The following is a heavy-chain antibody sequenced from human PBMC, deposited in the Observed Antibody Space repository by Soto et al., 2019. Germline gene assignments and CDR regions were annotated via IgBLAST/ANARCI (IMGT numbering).Heavy chain of an antibody. CDR2: VSHDGRNT. CDR1: GFTFSDYA. CDR3: ARGGRQWLVTSDFNY. D-gene: IGHD6-19*01. V-gene: IGHV3-30*03. J-gene: IGHJ4*02. Sequence: VQLVESGGGVVQPGRSLRLSCAASGFTFSDYAMHWVRQAPGKGLEWVAVVSHDGRNTHYADSVKGRFTISRDSSKNTVTLEMTSLRAEDTAVYYCARGGRQWLVTSDFNYWGQGALVTVSS.